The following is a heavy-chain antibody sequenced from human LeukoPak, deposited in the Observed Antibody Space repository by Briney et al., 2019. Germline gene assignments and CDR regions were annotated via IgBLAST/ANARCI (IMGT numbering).Heavy chain of an antibody. J-gene: IGHJ6*03. CDR1: GGSIGSSSYY. V-gene: IGHV4-39*01. Sequence: SETLSLTCTVSGGSIGSSSYYWGWIRQPPGKGLEWIGSIYYSGSTYYNPSLKSRVTISVDTSKNQFSLKLSSVTAADTAVYYCARQPVGQTIYYYYYYMDVWGKGTTVTVSS. CDR2: IYYSGST. D-gene: IGHD2-2*01. CDR3: ARQPVGQTIYYYYYYMDV.